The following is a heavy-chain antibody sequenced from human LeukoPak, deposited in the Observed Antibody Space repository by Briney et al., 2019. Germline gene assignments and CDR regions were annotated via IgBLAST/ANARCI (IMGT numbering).Heavy chain of an antibody. D-gene: IGHD3-22*01. J-gene: IGHJ4*02. Sequence: GGSLTLSCAASGFTFSTYNMNWVRQAPGKGLEWVSYINSGSSTIYYADSVKGRFTISRDNAKNSLYLQMNSLRDEDTAVYFCARTMIIELEPFDYWGQGTLVTVSS. CDR2: INSGSSTI. CDR1: GFTFSTYN. V-gene: IGHV3-48*02. CDR3: ARTMIIELEPFDY.